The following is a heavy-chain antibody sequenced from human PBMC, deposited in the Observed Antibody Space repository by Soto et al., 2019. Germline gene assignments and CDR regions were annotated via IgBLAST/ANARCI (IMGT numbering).Heavy chain of an antibody. J-gene: IGHJ4*02. CDR3: ARSLTRVTTSDY. CDR2: IYYSGST. V-gene: IGHV4-39*01. D-gene: IGHD4-17*01. Sequence: QLQLQESGPGLVKPSETLSLTCTVSGGSISSSSYYWGWIRQPPGKGLEWIGRIYYSGSTYYNPSLKSRVTIAVDTSNNQFSLKLSSVTAADTAVYYCARSLTRVTTSDYWGQGTLVTVSS. CDR1: GGSISSSSYY.